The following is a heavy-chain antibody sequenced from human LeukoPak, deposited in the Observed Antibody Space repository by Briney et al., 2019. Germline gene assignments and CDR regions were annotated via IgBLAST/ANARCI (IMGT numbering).Heavy chain of an antibody. Sequence: GGSLRLSCAASGFTFSSYAMSWVRQAPGKGLEWVSAISGSGGSTYYADSVKGRFTISRDNSKNSLYLQMNSLRAEDTDVYYCAKPTENGLVDYWGQGTLVTVSS. V-gene: IGHV3-23*01. J-gene: IGHJ4*02. CDR3: AKPTENGLVDY. CDR2: ISGSGGST. CDR1: GFTFSSYA. D-gene: IGHD1-1*01.